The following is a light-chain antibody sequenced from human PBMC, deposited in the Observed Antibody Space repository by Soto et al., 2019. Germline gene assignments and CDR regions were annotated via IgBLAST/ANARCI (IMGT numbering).Light chain of an antibody. CDR2: DVS. Sequence: QSALTQPASVSGSPGQSITISCTGTSSDVGDYKSLSWYQQYPGKAPKLLIYDVSNRPLRVSNRFSASKSGTTASLTISGLQAEDEADYYCSSYATNTTLGVFGTGTKVTVL. V-gene: IGLV2-14*01. CDR3: SSYATNTTLGV. J-gene: IGLJ1*01. CDR1: SSDVGDYKS.